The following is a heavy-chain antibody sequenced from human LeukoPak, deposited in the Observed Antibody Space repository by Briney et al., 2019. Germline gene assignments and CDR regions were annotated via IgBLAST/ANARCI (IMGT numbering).Heavy chain of an antibody. CDR3: ARALWFGEFLFDY. CDR1: GFTFSSYV. D-gene: IGHD3-10*01. V-gene: IGHV3-23*01. CDR2: ISGSGGST. Sequence: GGSLRLSCAASGFTFSSYVMSWVRQAPGKGLEWVSAISGSGGSTYYADFVKGRFTISRDNSKNTLYLQMNSLRAEDTAVYYCARALWFGEFLFDYWGQGTLVTVSS. J-gene: IGHJ4*02.